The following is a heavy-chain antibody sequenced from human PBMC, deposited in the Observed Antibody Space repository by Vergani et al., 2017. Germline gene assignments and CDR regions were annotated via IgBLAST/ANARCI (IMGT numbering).Heavy chain of an antibody. D-gene: IGHD3-9*01. J-gene: IGHJ5*01. Sequence: DVHLAESGGGFFQPGGSLRLSCSASGFSFISYWMHWVRQVPGKGLLWVSRIKSDGSITAYADSVKGRFTISRDNAQNTLYLQMNSPRVEDTGVYYCARARCIETCYMSNWLDSWGQGTLVTVSS. CDR1: GFSFISYW. V-gene: IGHV3-74*03. CDR3: ARARCIETCYMSNWLDS. CDR2: IKSDGSIT.